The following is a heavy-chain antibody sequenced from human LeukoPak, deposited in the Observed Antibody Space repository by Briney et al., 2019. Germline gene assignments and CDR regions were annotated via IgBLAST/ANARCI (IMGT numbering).Heavy chain of an antibody. J-gene: IGHJ4*02. CDR2: ITGSGGFT. CDR3: VRSLDY. CDR1: XXPXXXXX. V-gene: IGHV3-23*01. Sequence: GGSLRLSCAASXXPXXXXXXXWXRQAXGKGLEWVSVITGSGGFTQYADSVKGRFTISRDNSKNTVYLQMNSLRVEDTALYYCVRSLDYWGQGTLVTVSS.